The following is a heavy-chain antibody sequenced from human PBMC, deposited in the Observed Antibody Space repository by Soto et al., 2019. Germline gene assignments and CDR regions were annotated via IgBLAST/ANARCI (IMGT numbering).Heavy chain of an antibody. CDR1: GFTFSSYW. CDR2: IKQDGSEK. J-gene: IGHJ6*02. D-gene: IGHD6-13*01. CDR3: ARAPGHSSRYKYYYGMDV. V-gene: IGHV3-7*05. Sequence: GGSLRLSCAASGFTFSSYWMSWVRQAPGKGLEWVANIKQDGSEKYYVDSVKGRFTISRDNAKNSLYLQMNSLRAEDTAVYYCARAPGHSSRYKYYYGMDVWGQGTTVTVSS.